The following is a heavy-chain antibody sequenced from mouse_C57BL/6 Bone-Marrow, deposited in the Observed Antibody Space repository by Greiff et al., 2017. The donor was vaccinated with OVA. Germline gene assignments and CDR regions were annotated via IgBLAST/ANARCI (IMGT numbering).Heavy chain of an antibody. Sequence: EVHLVESGGGLVKPGGSLKLSCAASGFTFSDYGMHWVRQAPEKGLEWVAYINSGSSTIYYADTVKGRFTISRDNAKNTLFLQMTSLRSEDTAMYYCARINYWYFDVWGTGTTVTVSS. CDR2: INSGSSTI. V-gene: IGHV5-17*01. CDR1: GFTFSDYG. J-gene: IGHJ1*03. CDR3: ARINYWYFDV.